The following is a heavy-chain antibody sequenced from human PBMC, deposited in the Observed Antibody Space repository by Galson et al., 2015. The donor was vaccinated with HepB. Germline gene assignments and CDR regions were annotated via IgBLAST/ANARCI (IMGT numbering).Heavy chain of an antibody. CDR1: GFTFSSYW. CDR2: INSDGSST. V-gene: IGHV3-74*01. Sequence: SLRLSCAASGFTFSSYWMHWVRQAPGKGLVWVSRINSDGSSTSYADSVKGRFTISRDNAKNTLYLQMNSLRAEDTAVYYCARAPAGGTTVVIDWGQGTLVTVSS. J-gene: IGHJ1*01. CDR3: ARAPAGGTTVVID. D-gene: IGHD4-23*01.